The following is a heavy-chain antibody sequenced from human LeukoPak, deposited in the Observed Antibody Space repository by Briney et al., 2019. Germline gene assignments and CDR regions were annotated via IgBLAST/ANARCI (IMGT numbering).Heavy chain of an antibody. D-gene: IGHD2-2*01. V-gene: IGHV3-21*01. CDR2: ISSSSSYI. Sequence: GGSLRLSCAASGFTFSSYSMKWVRQAPGKGLEWVSSISSSSSYIYYADSVKGRFTISRDNAKNSLYLQMNSLRAGDTAVYYCARVKPDCSSTSCYLNWFDPWGQGTLVTVSS. CDR1: GFTFSSYS. CDR3: ARVKPDCSSTSCYLNWFDP. J-gene: IGHJ5*02.